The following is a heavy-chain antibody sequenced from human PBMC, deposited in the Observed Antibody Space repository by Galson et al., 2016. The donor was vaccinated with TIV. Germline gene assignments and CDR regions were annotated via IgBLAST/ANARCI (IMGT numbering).Heavy chain of an antibody. D-gene: IGHD3-10*01. J-gene: IGHJ3*01. CDR1: GDSVSSNSAA. CDR3: ARAAGRNGATCHATCESFDF. V-gene: IGHV6-1*01. Sequence: CAISGDSVSSNSAAWNWIRQSPSRGLEWLGRTYCRYRCYYDYAVSVKSRITIESDTSKNQFSLQLASVTSEDTAVYYCARAAGRNGATCHATCESFDFSGQGTKVTVSS. CDR2: TYCRYRCYY.